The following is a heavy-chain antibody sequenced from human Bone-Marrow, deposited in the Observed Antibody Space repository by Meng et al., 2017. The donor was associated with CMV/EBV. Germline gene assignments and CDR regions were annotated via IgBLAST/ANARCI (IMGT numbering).Heavy chain of an antibody. CDR1: TFTSYY. J-gene: IGHJ4*02. V-gene: IGHV1-46*01. CDR2: INPSGGST. Sequence: TFTSYYMHWVRQAPGQGLEWMGIINPSGGSTSYAQKFQGRVTMTRDTSTSTVYMELSSLRSEDTAVYYCARDLNYYGSGSYYLAGDYWGQGTLVTVSS. CDR3: ARDLNYYGSGSYYLAGDY. D-gene: IGHD3-10*01.